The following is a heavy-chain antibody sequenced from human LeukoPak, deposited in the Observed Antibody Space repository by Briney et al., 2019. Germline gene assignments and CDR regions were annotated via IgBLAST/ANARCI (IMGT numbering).Heavy chain of an antibody. CDR3: ARRAVAGTPYYFDY. V-gene: IGHV4-59*08. CDR2: IYYSGST. Sequence: SETLSLTCTVSGGSISSYYWSWIRQPPGKGLEWIGYIYYSGSTNYNPSLKSRVTISVDTSKNQFSLKLSSVTAADTAVYYCARRAVAGTPYYFDYWGQGTLVTVSS. CDR1: GGSISSYY. J-gene: IGHJ4*02. D-gene: IGHD6-19*01.